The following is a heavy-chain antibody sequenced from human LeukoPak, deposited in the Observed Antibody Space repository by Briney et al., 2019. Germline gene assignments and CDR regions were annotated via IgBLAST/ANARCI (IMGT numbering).Heavy chain of an antibody. CDR1: GGSFSGYY. D-gene: IGHD3-10*01. J-gene: IGHJ6*03. CDR3: ARRTMVQGVIIYYYYYMDV. CDR2: INHSGST. Sequence: SETLSLTCAVYGGSFSGYYWSWIRQPPGKGLEWIGEINHSGSTNYNPSLKSRVTISVDTSKNQFSLKLSSVTAADTAVYYCARRTMVQGVIIYYYYYMDVWGKGTTVTISS. V-gene: IGHV4-34*01.